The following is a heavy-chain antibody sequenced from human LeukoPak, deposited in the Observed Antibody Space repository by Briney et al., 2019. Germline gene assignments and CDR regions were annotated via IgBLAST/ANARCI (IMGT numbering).Heavy chain of an antibody. Sequence: PGGSLRLSCAASGFTVSSNYMSWVRQAPGKGLEWVSEIYSGGSTYYAASVKGRFSISRDNSKNTVYLQMKSLRAEDTAVYYCARELREHGVFDIWGQGTMVTVSS. CDR1: GFTVSSNY. V-gene: IGHV3-53*01. CDR3: ARELREHGVFDI. D-gene: IGHD1-26*01. CDR2: IYSGGST. J-gene: IGHJ3*02.